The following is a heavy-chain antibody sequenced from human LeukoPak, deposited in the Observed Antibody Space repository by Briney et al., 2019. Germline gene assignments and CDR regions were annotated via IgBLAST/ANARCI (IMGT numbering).Heavy chain of an antibody. J-gene: IGHJ4*02. D-gene: IGHD5-12*01. V-gene: IGHV3-21*01. CDR2: ISSSSSYI. CDR1: GFTFSSYS. CDR3: ASRYGGYGHLDY. Sequence: GSLRLSCAASGFTFSSYSMNWVRQAPGKGLEWVSSISSSSSYIYYADSVKGRFTISRDNAKNSLYLQMTSLRAEDTAVYYCASRYGGYGHLDYWGQGTLVTVSS.